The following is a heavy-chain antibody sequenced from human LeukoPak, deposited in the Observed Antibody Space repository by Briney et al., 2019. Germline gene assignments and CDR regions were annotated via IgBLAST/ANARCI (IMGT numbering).Heavy chain of an antibody. CDR2: IKQDGSEK. V-gene: IGHV3-7*01. CDR1: GFTFSSYW. CDR3: ARIAAADFDY. D-gene: IGHD6-13*01. Sequence: GGSLRLSCAAYGFTFSSYWMSWVRQAPGKGLEWVANIKQDGSEKYYVDSVKGRFTISRDNAKNSLYLQMNSLRAEDTAVYYCARIAAADFDYWGQGTLVTVSS. J-gene: IGHJ4*02.